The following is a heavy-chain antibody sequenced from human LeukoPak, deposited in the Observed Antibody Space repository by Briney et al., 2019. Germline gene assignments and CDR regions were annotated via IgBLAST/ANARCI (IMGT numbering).Heavy chain of an antibody. J-gene: IGHJ4*02. CDR2: ISYDGSNK. CDR3: AREYSYGFYYFDY. V-gene: IGHV3-30-3*01. D-gene: IGHD5-18*01. CDR1: GFTFSRYA. Sequence: GRSLRLSCAASGFTFSRYAMYWVRQAPGKGLEWVAVISYDGSNKYYADSVKGRFTISRDNSKNTLYLQMNSLRAEDTAVYYCAREYSYGFYYFDYWGQGTLVTVSS.